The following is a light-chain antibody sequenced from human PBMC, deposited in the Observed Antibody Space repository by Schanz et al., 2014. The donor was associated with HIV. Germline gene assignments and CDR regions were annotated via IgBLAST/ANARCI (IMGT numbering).Light chain of an antibody. CDR1: SSDVGGYNY. Sequence: QSALTQPASVSGSPGQSITISCTGTSSDVGGYNYVSWHQQHPGKAPKLMIYDVSNRPSGVSNRFSGSKSGNTASLTVSGLRAEDEGDYYCCSYTTTSTYVFGAGTKLTVL. CDR2: DVS. V-gene: IGLV2-14*03. J-gene: IGLJ1*01. CDR3: CSYTTTSTYV.